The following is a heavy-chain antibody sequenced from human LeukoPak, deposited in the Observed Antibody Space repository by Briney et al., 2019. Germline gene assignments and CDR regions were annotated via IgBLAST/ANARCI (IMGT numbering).Heavy chain of an antibody. CDR2: ISAYNGNT. CDR1: GYTFTSYG. V-gene: IGHV1-18*01. Sequence: GASVKVSCKASGYTFTSYGISWVRQAPGQGLEWMGWISAYNGNTNYAQKLQGRVTMTTDTSTSTAYMELRSLRSDDTAVYYCARDTPPVEYCSGGSCYFYPDYWGQGTLVTVSS. CDR3: ARDTPPVEYCSGGSCYFYPDY. D-gene: IGHD2-15*01. J-gene: IGHJ4*02.